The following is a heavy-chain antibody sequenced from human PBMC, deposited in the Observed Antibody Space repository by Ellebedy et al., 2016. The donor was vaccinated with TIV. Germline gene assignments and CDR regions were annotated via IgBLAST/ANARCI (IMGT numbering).Heavy chain of an antibody. CDR2: ISSTGYYI. CDR1: GFTFTRYS. D-gene: IGHD1-26*01. J-gene: IGHJ4*02. V-gene: IGHV3-21*01. Sequence: PGGSLRLSCAASGFTFTRYSMNWVRQAPGQGLEWVSSISSTGYYIYYADSVKGRFTISRDDAMSSLFLQMNSLSAEDTAVYYCARSGELDSWGQGTLVTVSS. CDR3: ARSGELDS.